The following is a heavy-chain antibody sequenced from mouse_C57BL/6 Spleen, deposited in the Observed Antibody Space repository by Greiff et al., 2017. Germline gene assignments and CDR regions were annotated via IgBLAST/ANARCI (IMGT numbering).Heavy chain of an antibody. V-gene: IGHV6-6*01. Sequence: EVQLQESGGGLVQPGGSMKLSCAASGFTFSDAWMDWVRQSPEKGLEWVAEIRNKANNHATYYAESVKGRFTISRDDSKSSVYLQMNSLRAEDTGIYYCTRGTTVVARAMDYWGQGTSVTVSS. J-gene: IGHJ4*01. CDR2: IRNKANNHAT. CDR3: TRGTTVVARAMDY. D-gene: IGHD1-1*01. CDR1: GFTFSDAW.